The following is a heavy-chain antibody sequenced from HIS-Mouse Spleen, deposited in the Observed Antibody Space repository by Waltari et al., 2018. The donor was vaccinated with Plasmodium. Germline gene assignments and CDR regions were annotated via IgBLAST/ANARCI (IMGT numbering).Heavy chain of an antibody. V-gene: IGHV4-59*08. CDR3: ARRGLGIDTYWYFDL. D-gene: IGHD7-27*01. J-gene: IGHJ2*01. CDR2: IYYSGST. Sequence: QVQLQESGPGLVKPSETLSLTCTVSGGSISSYYWSWIRQPPGKGLEWIGYIYYSGSTNYNPSLKSRGTIAVDTSKNQFSLKLSSVTAADTAVYYWARRGLGIDTYWYFDLWGRGTLVTVSS. CDR1: GGSISSYY.